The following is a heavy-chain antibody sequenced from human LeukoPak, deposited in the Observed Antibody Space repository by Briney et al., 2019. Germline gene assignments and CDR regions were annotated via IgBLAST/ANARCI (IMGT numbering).Heavy chain of an antibody. CDR1: GGSISSGSYY. CDR2: IYTSGST. D-gene: IGHD3-22*01. Sequence: ASETLSLTCTVSGGSISSGSYYWSWIRQPAGKGLEWIGRIYTSGSTNYNPSLKSRVTISVDTSKNQFSLKLSSVTAADTAVYYCARDYYDSSGYYGYFDYWGQGTLVTVSS. J-gene: IGHJ4*02. CDR3: ARDYYDSSGYYGYFDY. V-gene: IGHV4-61*02.